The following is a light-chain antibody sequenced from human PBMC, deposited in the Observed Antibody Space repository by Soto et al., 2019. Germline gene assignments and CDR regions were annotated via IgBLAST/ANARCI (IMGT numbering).Light chain of an antibody. CDR3: LLYFGGAYV. CDR2: TTS. Sequence: QTVVTQEPSLTVSPGGTVTLTCASSTGAVTSDFHPNWFQQKPGQAPRALIYTTSKRHSWTPARFSGSLLGGKAALTLSGVQPEDESEYYCLLYFGGAYVFGTGTKVTVL. CDR1: TGAVTSDFH. V-gene: IGLV7-43*01. J-gene: IGLJ1*01.